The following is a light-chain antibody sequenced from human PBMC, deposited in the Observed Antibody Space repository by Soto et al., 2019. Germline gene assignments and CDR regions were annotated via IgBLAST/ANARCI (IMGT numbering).Light chain of an antibody. J-gene: IGKJ2*01. V-gene: IGKV4-1*01. CDR1: QSVLYSSDNKNY. Sequence: DIVMTQSPDSQAVSLGERATINCKSSQSVLYSSDNKNYLAWYQQKPRQPPKLLIYWASTRESGVPDRFSGSGSGTDFTLTISSLQAEDVAVYYCQQYYITPYTFGQGTKLEIK. CDR2: WAS. CDR3: QQYYITPYT.